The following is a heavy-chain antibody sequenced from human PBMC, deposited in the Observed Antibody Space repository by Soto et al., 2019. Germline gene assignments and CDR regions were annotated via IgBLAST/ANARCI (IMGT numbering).Heavy chain of an antibody. J-gene: IGHJ4*01. V-gene: IGHV3-74*01. Sequence: EVQLVESGGGLFQPGGSLRLSCAASGFTFSRDWMHWVRQAPGKGLVWVSRINDDGSTINYADSVKGRFTIFRDNAKNTLYLQKNSLRVEDTATFYCVRWPGWWGKGALVTVSP. D-gene: IGHD5-12*01. CDR2: INDDGSTI. CDR1: GFTFSRDW. CDR3: VRWPGW.